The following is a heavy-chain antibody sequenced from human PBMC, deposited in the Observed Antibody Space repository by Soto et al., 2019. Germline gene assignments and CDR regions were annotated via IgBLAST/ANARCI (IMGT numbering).Heavy chain of an antibody. CDR3: ARQANTFLGDPRLGWYFDL. J-gene: IGHJ2*01. V-gene: IGHV4-39*01. D-gene: IGHD3-16*01. CDR2: IYYSGST. Sequence: QLQLQESGPGLVKPSETLSLTCTVSGGSISSSSYYWGWIRQPPGKGLEWIGSIYYSGSTYYNPSLKSRVTISPATSKNQFSLTLSSVTAADTAVYYCARQANTFLGDPRLGWYFDLWGRGTLVTVSS. CDR1: GGSISSSSYY.